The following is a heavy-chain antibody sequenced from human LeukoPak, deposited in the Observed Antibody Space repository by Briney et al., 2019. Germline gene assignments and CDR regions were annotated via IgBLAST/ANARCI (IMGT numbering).Heavy chain of an antibody. Sequence: SETLSLTCSVSGYSISSGYYWGWIRQPPGKGLEWIGSIHHNGSTYYNPSLKSRVTLSVDTSKNQFSLKLSSVTAADTAVYYCAFYDILTGYYNYWGQGTLVTVSS. J-gene: IGHJ4*02. CDR2: IHHNGST. V-gene: IGHV4-38-2*02. CDR3: AFYDILTGYYNY. D-gene: IGHD3-9*01. CDR1: GYSISSGYY.